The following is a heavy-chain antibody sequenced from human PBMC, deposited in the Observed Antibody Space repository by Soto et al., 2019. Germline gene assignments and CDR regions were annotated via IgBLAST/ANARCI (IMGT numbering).Heavy chain of an antibody. V-gene: IGHV3-74*01. J-gene: IGHJ4*02. CDR1: GFTFSSYW. Sequence: EVQLVESGGGLVQPGGSLRLSCAASGFTFSSYWMHWVRQAPGKGLVWVSRINSDGSSTSYADSVKGRFTISRDNAKNTRELQKNRLRAEDTAGDYWARARAGGTAIPIDDGGQGTLVTVSS. CDR3: ARARAGGTAIPIDD. CDR2: INSDGSST. D-gene: IGHD2-21*02.